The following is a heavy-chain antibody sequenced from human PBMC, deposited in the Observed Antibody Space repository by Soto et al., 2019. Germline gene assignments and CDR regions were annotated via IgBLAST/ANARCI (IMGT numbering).Heavy chain of an antibody. J-gene: IGHJ6*02. Sequence: QVQLVQSGAEVKKPGSSVKVSCKASGGTFSSYTISWVRQAPGQGLEWMGRIIPILGIANYAQKFQGRVTITSXRSQSXXYMELSSLRSEDTAVYYCARVKQQLELGGYYGMDVWGQGTTVTVSS. D-gene: IGHD6-13*01. V-gene: IGHV1-69*02. CDR3: ARVKQQLELGGYYGMDV. CDR1: GGTFSSYT. CDR2: IIPILGIA.